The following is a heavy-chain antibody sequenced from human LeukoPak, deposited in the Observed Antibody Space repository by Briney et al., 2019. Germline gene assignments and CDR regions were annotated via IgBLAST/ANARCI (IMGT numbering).Heavy chain of an antibody. V-gene: IGHV1-2*06. CDR3: ARYFPGIAAAYYYYYGMDV. Sequence: PMASVKVPCKASGYTFTGYYMHWVRQAPGQGLEWMGRINPNSGGTNYAQKFQGRVTMTRDTSISTAYMELSRLRSDDTAVYYCARYFPGIAAAYYYYYGMDVWGQGTTVTVSS. D-gene: IGHD6-13*01. CDR2: INPNSGGT. CDR1: GYTFTGYY. J-gene: IGHJ6*02.